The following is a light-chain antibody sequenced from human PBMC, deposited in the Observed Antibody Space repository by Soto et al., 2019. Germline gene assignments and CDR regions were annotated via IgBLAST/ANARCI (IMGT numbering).Light chain of an antibody. CDR1: QSISTW. CDR3: QQYNTYPLT. J-gene: IGKJ4*01. V-gene: IGKV1-5*03. CDR2: KAS. Sequence: DIQMTQSPSALSASVGDRVTITCRASQSISTWLAWYQKKPGKAPKLLIYKASSLEGGVPSRFSGSGSGTEFNITISSLQPDDFETYYCQQYNTYPLTFGGGTTVDTK.